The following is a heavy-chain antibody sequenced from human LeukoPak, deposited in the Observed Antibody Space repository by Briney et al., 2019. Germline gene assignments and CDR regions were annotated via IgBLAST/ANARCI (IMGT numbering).Heavy chain of an antibody. V-gene: IGHV1-18*01. CDR3: ARGPINHDYNFDY. D-gene: IGHD4-11*01. Sequence: ASVKVSCKASGYTFTSYGISWVRQAPGQGLEWMGWISAYNGNTNYAQKLQGRVTMTRDTSTSTVYMELSSLRSEDTAVYYCARGPINHDYNFDYWGQGTLVTVSS. J-gene: IGHJ4*02. CDR1: GYTFTSYG. CDR2: ISAYNGNT.